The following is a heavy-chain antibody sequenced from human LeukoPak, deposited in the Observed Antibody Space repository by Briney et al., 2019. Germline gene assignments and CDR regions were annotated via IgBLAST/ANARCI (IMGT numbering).Heavy chain of an antibody. J-gene: IGHJ4*02. CDR1: GGSVSSSSYY. CDR3: ARRIAVAGHYFDY. CDR2: IYYSGST. D-gene: IGHD6-19*01. V-gene: IGHV4-39*01. Sequence: SETLSLTCTVSGGSVSSSSYYWGWIRQPPGKGLEWIGSIYYSGSTYYNPSLKSRVTISVDTSKDQFSLKLSSVTAADTAVYYCARRIAVAGHYFDYWGQGTLVTVSS.